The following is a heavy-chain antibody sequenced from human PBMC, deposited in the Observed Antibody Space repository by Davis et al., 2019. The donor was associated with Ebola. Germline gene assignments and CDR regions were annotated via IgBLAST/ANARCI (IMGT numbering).Heavy chain of an antibody. V-gene: IGHV3-23*01. D-gene: IGHD6-19*01. CDR3: AKEEWGVAGTNYYYYGMDV. Sequence: PGGSLRLSCAASGFTFSSYAMSWVRQAPGKGLEWASAISGSDGSTYYADSVKGRFTISRDNSKNTLYLQMNSLRAEDTAVYYCAKEEWGVAGTNYYYYGMDVWGQGTTVTVSS. CDR1: GFTFSSYA. CDR2: ISGSDGST. J-gene: IGHJ6*02.